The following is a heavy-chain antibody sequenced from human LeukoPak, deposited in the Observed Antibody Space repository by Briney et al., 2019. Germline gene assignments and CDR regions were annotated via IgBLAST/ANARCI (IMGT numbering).Heavy chain of an antibody. CDR1: GGSISSYY. D-gene: IGHD5-18*01. Sequence: SETLSLTCTVSGGSISSYYWSWIRQPPGKGLEWIGYIYYSGSTNYNPSLKSRVTISVDTSKNQFSLKLSSVTAADTAVYYCARDRRGYSYGFDDYYYYGMDVWGQGTTVTVS. CDR3: ARDRRGYSYGFDDYYYYGMDV. V-gene: IGHV4-59*01. J-gene: IGHJ6*02. CDR2: IYYSGST.